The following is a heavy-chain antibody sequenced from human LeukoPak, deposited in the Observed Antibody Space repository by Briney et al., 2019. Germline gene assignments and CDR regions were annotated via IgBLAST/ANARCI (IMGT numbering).Heavy chain of an antibody. CDR1: GYTFTDYY. D-gene: IGHD2-8*01. Sequence: ASVKVSCKASGYTFTDYYIHWVRQAPGQGLEWMGWINPIGGGTNYAQKFQGRVTMTRDTSITTAYMEMSSLRSDDTAVYYCARDNGRGYPVYFGYWGQGTPVTVSS. CDR2: INPIGGGT. CDR3: ARDNGRGYPVYFGY. V-gene: IGHV1-2*02. J-gene: IGHJ4*02.